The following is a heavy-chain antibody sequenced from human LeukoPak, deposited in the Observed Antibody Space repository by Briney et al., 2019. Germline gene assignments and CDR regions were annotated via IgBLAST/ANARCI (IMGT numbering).Heavy chain of an antibody. CDR1: GFTFSSYW. CDR2: IKQDGSEK. V-gene: IGHV3-7*01. CDR3: ARTLITMPANVLGDFDY. Sequence: PGGSLRLSCAASGFTFSSYWMSWVRQAPGKGLEWVANIKQDGSEKYYVDSVKGRFTISRDNAKNSLCLQMNSLRAEDTAVYYCARTLITMPANVLGDFDYWGQGTLVTVSS. J-gene: IGHJ4*02. D-gene: IGHD3-10*01.